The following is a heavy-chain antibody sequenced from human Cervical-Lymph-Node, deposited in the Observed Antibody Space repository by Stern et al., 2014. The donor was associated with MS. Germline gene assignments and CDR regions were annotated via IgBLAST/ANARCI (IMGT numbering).Heavy chain of an antibody. CDR1: GFIFSNYA. J-gene: IGHJ4*02. D-gene: IGHD2-15*01. Sequence: QVQLVESGGGVVQPGRSLRLSCAASGFIFSNYAMHWVRQAPGKGLDRVAFVSNEGSKQFYADSVKGRFTISRDNANNTLYLQMNSLRPEDTAVYYCGRDTCRGGGCYFRYWGQGILITVSS. CDR3: GRDTCRGGGCYFRY. V-gene: IGHV3-30-3*01. CDR2: VSNEGSKQ.